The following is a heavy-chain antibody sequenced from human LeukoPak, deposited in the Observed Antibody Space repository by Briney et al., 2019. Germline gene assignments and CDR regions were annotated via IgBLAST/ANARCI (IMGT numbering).Heavy chain of an antibody. CDR3: ARREYSSSWPYYYYYYMDV. CDR1: GGSISSYY. D-gene: IGHD6-13*01. CDR2: IYYSGST. J-gene: IGHJ6*03. V-gene: IGHV4-59*12. Sequence: SETLSLTCTVSGGSISSYYWSWIRQPPGKGLEWIGYIYYSGSTNYNPSLKSRVTISVDTSKNQFSLKLSSVTAADTAVYYCARREYSSSWPYYYYYYMDVWGKGTTVTVSS.